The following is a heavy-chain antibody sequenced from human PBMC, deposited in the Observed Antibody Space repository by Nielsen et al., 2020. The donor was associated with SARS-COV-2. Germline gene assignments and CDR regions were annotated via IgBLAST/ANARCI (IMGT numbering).Heavy chain of an antibody. J-gene: IGHJ3*02. V-gene: IGHV4-34*01. CDR2: INHSGST. D-gene: IGHD3-10*01. Sequence: SETLSLTCAVYGGSFSGYYWSWIRQPPGKGLEWIGEINHSGSTNYNPSLKSRVTISVDTSKNQFSLKLSSVTAADTAVYYCARARSLWFGEFYQAFDIWGQGTMVTVSS. CDR1: GGSFSGYY. CDR3: ARARSLWFGEFYQAFDI.